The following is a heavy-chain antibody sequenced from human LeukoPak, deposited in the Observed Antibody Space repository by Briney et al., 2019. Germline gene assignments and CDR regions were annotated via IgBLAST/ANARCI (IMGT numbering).Heavy chain of an antibody. V-gene: IGHV4-59*11. CDR3: ASQIPPTVGYFDY. J-gene: IGHJ4*02. Sequence: SETLSLTCTVSGGSISSHYWSWIRQPPGKGLEWIGYIYYSGSTNYNPSLKSRVTISVDTSKNQFSLKLSSVTAADTAVYYCASQIPPTVGYFDYWGQGTLVTVSS. CDR2: IYYSGST. D-gene: IGHD4-23*01. CDR1: GGSISSHY.